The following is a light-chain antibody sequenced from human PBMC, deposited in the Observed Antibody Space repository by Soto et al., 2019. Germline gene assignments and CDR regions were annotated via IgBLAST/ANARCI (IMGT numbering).Light chain of an antibody. V-gene: IGLV2-14*01. CDR1: SGDVGGYYY. J-gene: IGLJ1*01. CDR3: SSYTTGRTI. CDR2: EVS. Sequence: QSALTQPASVSGSPGQSITISCTGTSGDVGGYYYVSWYQQLPGKAPKLMISEVSNRPSGVSNRFSGSKSGNTASLTISGLQAEDEADYFCSSYTTGRTIFGTGTKLTVL.